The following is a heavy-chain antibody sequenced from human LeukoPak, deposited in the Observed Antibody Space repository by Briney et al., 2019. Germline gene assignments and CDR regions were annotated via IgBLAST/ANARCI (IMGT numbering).Heavy chain of an antibody. CDR3: ARVEGATRSVLLLYGMDV. V-gene: IGHV1-69*04. J-gene: IGHJ6*02. CDR2: IIPILGIA. CDR1: GGTFSSYA. D-gene: IGHD1-26*01. Sequence: GASVKVSCEASGGTFSSYAISWVRQAPGQGLEWMGRIIPILGIANYAQKFQGRVTITADKSTSTAYMELSSLRSEDTAVYYCARVEGATRSVLLLYGMDVWGQGTTVTVSS.